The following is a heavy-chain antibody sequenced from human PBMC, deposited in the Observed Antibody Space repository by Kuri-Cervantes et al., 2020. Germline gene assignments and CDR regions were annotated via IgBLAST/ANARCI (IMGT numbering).Heavy chain of an antibody. CDR3: ARALKRYRSSTSCQHPFYFDY. CDR1: GGSISSYY. V-gene: IGHV4-59*13. CDR2: IYYSGST. Sequence: GSLRLSCTVSGGSISSYYWSWIRQPPGKGLEWIGYIYYSGSTNYNPSLKSRVTISVDTSKNQFSLKLSSVTAADTAVYYCARALKRYRSSTSCQHPFYFDYWGQGTLVTVSS. J-gene: IGHJ4*02. D-gene: IGHD2-2*01.